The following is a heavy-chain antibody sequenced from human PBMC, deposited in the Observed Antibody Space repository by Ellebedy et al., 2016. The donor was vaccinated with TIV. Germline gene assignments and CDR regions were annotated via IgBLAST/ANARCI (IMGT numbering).Heavy chain of an antibody. CDR2: MYHSGST. J-gene: IGHJ4*02. CDR3: ARALSSGWYLFDY. V-gene: IGHV4-38-2*01. CDR1: GFTFSSYW. Sequence: ESLKISXAASGFTFSSYWMNWARQAPGKGLEWIGSMYHSGSTYYNPSLKSRVTISVDTSKNQWSLKLSSVTAADTAVYYCARALSSGWYLFDYWGQGTLVTVS. D-gene: IGHD6-19*01.